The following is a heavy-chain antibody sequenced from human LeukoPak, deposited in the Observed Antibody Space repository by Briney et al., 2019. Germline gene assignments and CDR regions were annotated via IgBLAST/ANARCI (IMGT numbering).Heavy chain of an antibody. CDR3: TRENRDYGVLKYYYYYMDV. CDR1: GFTFGDYG. D-gene: IGHD4-17*01. V-gene: IGHV3-49*04. Sequence: GGSLRLSCTASGFTFGDYGMSWVRQAPGKGLEWVGFIRSKAFGGTTEYAASVKGRFTISRDDSKSIAYLQMNSLKTEDTAVYYCTRENRDYGVLKYYYYYMDVWGKGTTVTVSS. J-gene: IGHJ6*03. CDR2: IRSKAFGGTT.